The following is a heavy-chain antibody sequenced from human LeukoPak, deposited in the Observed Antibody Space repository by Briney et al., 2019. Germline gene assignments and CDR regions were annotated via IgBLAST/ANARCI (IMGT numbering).Heavy chain of an antibody. CDR1: GGSISSSSYY. CDR3: ARVPVELREGFDY. Sequence: PSETLSLTCTVSGGSISSSSYYWGWIRQPPGKGLEWIGSIYYSGSTYYNLSLKSRVTISVDTSKNQFSLKLSSVTAADTAVYYCARVPVELREGFDYWGQGTLVTVSS. CDR2: IYYSGST. J-gene: IGHJ4*02. D-gene: IGHD1-26*01. V-gene: IGHV4-39*01.